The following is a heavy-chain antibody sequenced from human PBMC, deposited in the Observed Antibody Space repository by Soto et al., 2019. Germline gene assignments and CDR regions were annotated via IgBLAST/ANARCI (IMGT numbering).Heavy chain of an antibody. Sequence: GGSLRLSCAASGFTFSSYGMHWVRQAPGKGLEWVAVIWYDGSNKYYADSVKGRFTISRDNSKNTLYLQMNSLRAEDTAVYYCARDRGIAARPGVFDYWGQGTLVTVSS. CDR3: ARDRGIAARPGVFDY. D-gene: IGHD6-6*01. V-gene: IGHV3-33*01. J-gene: IGHJ4*02. CDR1: GFTFSSYG. CDR2: IWYDGSNK.